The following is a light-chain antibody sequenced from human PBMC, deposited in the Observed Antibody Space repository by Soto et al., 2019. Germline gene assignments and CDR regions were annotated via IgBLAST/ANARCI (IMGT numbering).Light chain of an antibody. CDR1: SSDVGGYNY. CDR3: NSFTSSSTWV. V-gene: IGLV2-14*01. CDR2: EVS. Sequence: QAVVTQPASVSGSPGQSITISCTGTSSDVGGYNYVSWYQHYPGKAPKLMIYEVSNRPSGVSYRFSGSKSGNTASLTISGLQAEDEADYYCNSFTSSSTWVFGGGTKLTVL. J-gene: IGLJ3*02.